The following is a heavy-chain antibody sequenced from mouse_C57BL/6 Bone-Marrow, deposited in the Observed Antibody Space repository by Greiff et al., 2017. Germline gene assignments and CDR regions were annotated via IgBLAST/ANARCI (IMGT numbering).Heavy chain of an antibody. J-gene: IGHJ2*01. CDR2: IYPRSGNT. D-gene: IGHD2-12*01. V-gene: IGHV1-81*01. CDR1: GYTFTSYG. CDR3: AREGRRRGYYFDY. Sequence: VQLQQSGAELARPGASVKLSCEASGYTFTSYGISWVKQRTGQGLEWIGEIYPRSGNTYYNEKFKGKATLTADKSSSTAYMELRSLTSEDSAVYFCAREGRRRGYYFDYWGQGTTLTVSS.